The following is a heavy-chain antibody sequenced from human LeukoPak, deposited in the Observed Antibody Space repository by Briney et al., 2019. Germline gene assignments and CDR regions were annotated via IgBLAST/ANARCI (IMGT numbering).Heavy chain of an antibody. J-gene: IGHJ4*02. CDR3: ARASLVISSVAARPRFLLY. CDR2: INPNSSGT. Sequence: GASVKVSCKASGYTFTGYYMHWVRHAPGQGLEWMGWINPNSSGTNYAQKFQGRVTMTRDTSISTAYMELSRLRSDDTAVYYCARASLVISSVAARPRFLLYWGQGTLVTVSS. D-gene: IGHD6-6*01. CDR1: GYTFTGYY. V-gene: IGHV1-2*02.